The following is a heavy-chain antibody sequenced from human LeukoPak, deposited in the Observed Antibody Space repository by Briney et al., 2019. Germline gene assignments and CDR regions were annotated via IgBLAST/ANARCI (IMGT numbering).Heavy chain of an antibody. CDR2: IYHSGST. V-gene: IGHV4-59*12. D-gene: IGHD2-15*01. J-gene: IGHJ5*02. Sequence: PSETLSLTCTVSGGSISSDYWSWIRQPPGKGLEWIGYIYHSGSTNYNPSLKSRVTISVDTSKNQFSLKLSSVTAADTAVYYCAREVGDIVVVVAATPHWFDPWGQGTLVTVSS. CDR1: GGSISSDY. CDR3: AREVGDIVVVVAATPHWFDP.